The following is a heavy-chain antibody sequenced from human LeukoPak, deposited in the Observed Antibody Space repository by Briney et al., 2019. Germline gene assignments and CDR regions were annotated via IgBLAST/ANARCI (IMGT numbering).Heavy chain of an antibody. Sequence: SVKVSCKASGYTFTSYGISWVRQAPGQGLEWMGRIIPILGIANYAQKFQGRVTITADKSTSTAYMELSSLRSEDTAVYYCARDYDYVWGSYRYEEYYYGMDVWGQGTTVTVSS. CDR2: IIPILGIA. V-gene: IGHV1-69*04. CDR3: ARDYDYVWGSYRYEEYYYGMDV. J-gene: IGHJ6*02. D-gene: IGHD3-16*02. CDR1: GYTFTSYG.